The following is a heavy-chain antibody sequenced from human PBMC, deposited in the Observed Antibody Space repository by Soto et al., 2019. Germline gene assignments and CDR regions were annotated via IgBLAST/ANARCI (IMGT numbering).Heavy chain of an antibody. V-gene: IGHV1-69*13. CDR1: GGTFSSYA. J-gene: IGHJ4*02. Sequence: SVKVSCKASGGTFSSYAISWVRQAPGQGLEWMGGIIPIFGTANYAQKFQGRVTITADESTSTAYMELSSLRSEDTAVYYCARSLGYCSSTSCPSDYWGQGTLVTVSS. D-gene: IGHD2-2*01. CDR2: IIPIFGTA. CDR3: ARSLGYCSSTSCPSDY.